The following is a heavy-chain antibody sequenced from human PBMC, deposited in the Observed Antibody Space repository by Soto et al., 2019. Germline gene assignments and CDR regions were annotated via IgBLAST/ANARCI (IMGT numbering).Heavy chain of an antibody. Sequence: GASVKVSCKASGGTFSSYAISWVRQAPGQGREWMGGIIPIFGTANYAQKFQGRVTITADESTSTAYMELSSLRSEDTAVYYCARGSSVVVVAANYYYYGMDVWGQGXTVTVSS. D-gene: IGHD2-15*01. CDR1: GGTFSSYA. CDR3: ARGSSVVVVAANYYYYGMDV. CDR2: IIPIFGTA. J-gene: IGHJ6*02. V-gene: IGHV1-69*13.